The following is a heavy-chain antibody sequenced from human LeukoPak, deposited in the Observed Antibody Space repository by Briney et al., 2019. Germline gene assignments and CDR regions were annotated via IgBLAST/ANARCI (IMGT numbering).Heavy chain of an antibody. J-gene: IGHJ4*02. CDR2: IYYSGST. CDR1: GGSINSGGYY. Sequence: SETLSLTCTVSGGSINSGGYYWSWIRQHPGKGLEWIGYIYYSGSTYYNPSLKSRVTISVDTSKNQFSLKLSSATAADTAVYYCARDQGGYGVDYWGQGTLVTVSS. V-gene: IGHV4-31*03. D-gene: IGHD5-18*01. CDR3: ARDQGGYGVDY.